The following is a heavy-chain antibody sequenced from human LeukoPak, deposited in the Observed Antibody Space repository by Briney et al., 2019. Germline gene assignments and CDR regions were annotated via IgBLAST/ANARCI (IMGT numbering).Heavy chain of an antibody. CDR3: AYAVGDYDSFDY. V-gene: IGHV5-10-1*01. CDR2: IYPGDSYT. Sequence: GESLKISCKGSGYTFIVYGIVWVRQMPGKGLEWMGIIYPGDSYTNYSPSFQGHVTISADKSISTACLQWSSLKASDTAMYYCAYAVGDYDSFDYWGQGTLVTVSS. CDR1: GYTFIVYG. D-gene: IGHD3-22*01. J-gene: IGHJ4*02.